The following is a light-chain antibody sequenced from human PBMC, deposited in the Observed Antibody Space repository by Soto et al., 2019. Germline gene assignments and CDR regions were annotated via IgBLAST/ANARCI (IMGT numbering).Light chain of an antibody. V-gene: IGLV2-14*01. CDR2: EIT. CDR3: SSYTTSGTRV. J-gene: IGLJ7*01. CDR1: SSDVGGFNS. Sequence: QSALTQPASVSGSPGQSITISCTGTSSDVGGFNSVSWYQQHPGKAPKLIIYEITSRPSGISDRFSGSKSGNTASLTISGLHVDDEANYYCSSYTTSGTRVFGGGTQRTVL.